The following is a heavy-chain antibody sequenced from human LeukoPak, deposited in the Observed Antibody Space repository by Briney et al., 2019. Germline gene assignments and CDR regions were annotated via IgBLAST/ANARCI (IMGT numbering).Heavy chain of an antibody. Sequence: ASVKVSCKASGYTFTVYPVHWVRQAPGQGLEWMGWIDPKSGDTNYAQKFQGRVTMTRDTSISTVYLELSSLRSDDTAVFYCAREKRAYCPTASCHNWFDPWGQGTLVTVSS. V-gene: IGHV1-2*02. CDR3: AREKRAYCPTASCHNWFDP. CDR1: GYTFTVYP. CDR2: IDPKSGDT. J-gene: IGHJ5*02. D-gene: IGHD1-26*01.